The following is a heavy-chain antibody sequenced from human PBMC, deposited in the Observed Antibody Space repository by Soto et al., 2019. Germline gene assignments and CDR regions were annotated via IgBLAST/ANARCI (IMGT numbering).Heavy chain of an antibody. CDR2: ISSSSSYI. CDR3: ARGIAARYWYFDL. CDR1: GFTFSSYS. Sequence: EVQLVESGGGLVKPGGSLRLSCAASGFTFSSYSMNWVRQAPGKGLEWVSSISSSSSYIYYADSVKGRFTISRDNAKNSLYLQMNSLRAEDTAVYYCARGIAARYWYFDLWGRGTLVTVSS. V-gene: IGHV3-21*01. D-gene: IGHD6-6*01. J-gene: IGHJ2*01.